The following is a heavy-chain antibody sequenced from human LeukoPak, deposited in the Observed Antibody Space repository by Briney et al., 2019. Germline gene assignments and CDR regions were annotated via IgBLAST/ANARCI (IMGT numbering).Heavy chain of an antibody. V-gene: IGHV1-8*01. CDR3: ATELRHQDY. D-gene: IGHD2-15*01. Sequence: ASVKVSRKASGYAFTSYDINWVRQATGQGLEWMGYMNPNSGNTVSAQKFQGRVTMTRDTSISTAYMELSSLRSDDTALYYCATELRHQDYWGQGTLVTVSP. J-gene: IGHJ4*02. CDR2: MNPNSGNT. CDR1: GYAFTSYD.